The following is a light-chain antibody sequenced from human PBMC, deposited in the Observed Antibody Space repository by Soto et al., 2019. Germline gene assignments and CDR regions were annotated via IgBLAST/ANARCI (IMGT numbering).Light chain of an antibody. Sequence: HCALAQPACVSAPPGQSINIFCSGNNFDIGAYDCVSWYQQHPGKAPKVIIYAVSYRPSGVSNRVSGSKFGNTASLTISDLQAEDEADYCCSSYTSSKTYDFGSGTKSPS. CDR2: AVS. CDR3: SSYTSSKTYD. CDR1: NFDIGAYDC. V-gene: IGLV2-14*01. J-gene: IGLJ1*01.